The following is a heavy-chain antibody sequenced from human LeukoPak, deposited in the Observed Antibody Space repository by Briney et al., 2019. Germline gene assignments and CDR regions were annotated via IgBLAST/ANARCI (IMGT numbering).Heavy chain of an antibody. CDR3: ARYSGYDSWDY. J-gene: IGHJ4*02. CDR2: IIPIFGTA. D-gene: IGHD5-12*01. Sequence: SVTVSCLSSLGTLSHYAIRGVRQAPGQEVEWMGRIIPIFGTANYAQKFQGRVKITADKSTSTAYMELSSLRSEDTAVYYCARYSGYDSWDYWGQGTLVTVSS. CDR1: LGTLSHYA. V-gene: IGHV1-69*06.